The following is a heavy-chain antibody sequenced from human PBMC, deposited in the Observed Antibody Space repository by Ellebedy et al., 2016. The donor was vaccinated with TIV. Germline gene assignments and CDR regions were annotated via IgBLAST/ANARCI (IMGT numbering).Heavy chain of an antibody. J-gene: IGHJ4*02. CDR2: IKTTGITI. Sequence: PGGSLRLSCAASGFTFSDYYMSWIRQAPGKGLEWLSYIKTTGITIYYADSVKGRFTISRDNAKNSLYLQMNSLRAEDTAVYYCARPSTVGATLCFDYWGRGTLVTVSS. V-gene: IGHV3-11*04. CDR3: ARPSTVGATLCFDY. CDR1: GFTFSDYY. D-gene: IGHD1-26*01.